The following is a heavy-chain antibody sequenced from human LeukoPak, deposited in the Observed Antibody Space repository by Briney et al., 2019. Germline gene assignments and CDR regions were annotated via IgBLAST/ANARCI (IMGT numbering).Heavy chain of an antibody. Sequence: GGSLRLSCTASGFTFSSYWMHWVRQAPGKGLVWVSRIDSDGSSTSYADSVKGRLTISRDNAKSTLYLQMNSLRAEDTAVYYCARVVGTVPYFDNWGQGTLVTVSS. CDR3: ARVVGTVPYFDN. CDR2: IDSDGSST. CDR1: GFTFSSYW. D-gene: IGHD4-17*01. J-gene: IGHJ4*02. V-gene: IGHV3-74*01.